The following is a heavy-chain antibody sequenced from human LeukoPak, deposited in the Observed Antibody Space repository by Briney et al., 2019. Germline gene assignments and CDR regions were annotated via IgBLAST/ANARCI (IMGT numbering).Heavy chain of an antibody. J-gene: IGHJ4*02. Sequence: GGSLRLSCAASGFTFSSYAMSWVRQAPGKGLEWVSAISGSGGSTYYADSVKGRFTISRDNSKNTLYLQMNSLRAEVTAVYYCAKVAGYDFWSGYSDWGQGTLVTVSS. D-gene: IGHD3-3*01. V-gene: IGHV3-23*01. CDR1: GFTFSSYA. CDR2: ISGSGGST. CDR3: AKVAGYDFWSGYSD.